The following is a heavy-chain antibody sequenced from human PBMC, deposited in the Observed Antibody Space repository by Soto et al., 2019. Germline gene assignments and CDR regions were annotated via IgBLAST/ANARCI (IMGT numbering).Heavy chain of an antibody. V-gene: IGHV5-10-1*01. J-gene: IGHJ2*01. D-gene: IGHD5-18*01. Sequence: EVQLVQSGAEVKKPGESLRISCKGSGYSFTSHWISWVRQMPGKGLEWMGRIDPSDSYTSYSPSFQGHVTISADKSISTVYLQGSSLKASDTATYYCARGDTALSYWYFDLWGRGTLVTVSS. CDR2: IDPSDSYT. CDR3: ARGDTALSYWYFDL. CDR1: GYSFTSHW.